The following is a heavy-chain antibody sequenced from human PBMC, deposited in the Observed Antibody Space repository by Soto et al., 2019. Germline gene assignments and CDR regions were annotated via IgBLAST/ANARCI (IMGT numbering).Heavy chain of an antibody. V-gene: IGHV3-7*01. Sequence: EVQLVESGGGLVQPGGSLRLSCAASGFTFSSYWMSWVRQAPGKGLEWVANIKQDGSEKYYVDSVKGRFTISRDNAKNSLYLQMNRLRAEATAVYYCATRPIYYDSTDYFDYWGQGTLVTVSS. CDR3: ATRPIYYDSTDYFDY. J-gene: IGHJ4*02. D-gene: IGHD3-22*01. CDR1: GFTFSSYW. CDR2: IKQDGSEK.